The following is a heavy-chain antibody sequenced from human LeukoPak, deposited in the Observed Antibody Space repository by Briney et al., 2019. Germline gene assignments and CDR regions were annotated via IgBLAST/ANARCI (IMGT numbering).Heavy chain of an antibody. Sequence: GGSLRLSCAASGFTFSDYYMSWIRQAPGKGLEWVSYITSSSSTIYYADSVKGRFTISRDNAKNSLYLQMNSLRDEDTAVYYCARDTDSGGYLNWFDPWGQGTLVTVSS. V-gene: IGHV3-11*04. J-gene: IGHJ5*02. CDR3: ARDTDSGGYLNWFDP. CDR2: ITSSSSTI. CDR1: GFTFSDYY. D-gene: IGHD3-10*01.